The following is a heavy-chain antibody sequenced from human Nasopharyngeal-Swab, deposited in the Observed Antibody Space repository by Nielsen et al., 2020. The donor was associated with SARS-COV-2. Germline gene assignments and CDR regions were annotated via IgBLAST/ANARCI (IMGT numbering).Heavy chain of an antibody. V-gene: IGHV1-46*01. CDR3: ARMMYFHGYYAMDV. CDR2: INPSGGGT. Sequence: ASVKVSCKASGYTFTTYYMHWVRQAPGQGLEWMGIINPSGGGTNYAQKFKGRATMTGDTSTGTVYMELTSLTSEDTAVYYCARMMYFHGYYAMDVWGQGTTVTVSS. J-gene: IGHJ6*02. D-gene: IGHD3-10*01. CDR1: GYTFTTYY.